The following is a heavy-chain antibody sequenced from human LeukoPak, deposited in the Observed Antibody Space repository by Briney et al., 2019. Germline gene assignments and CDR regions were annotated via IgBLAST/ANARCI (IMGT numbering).Heavy chain of an antibody. CDR2: ISSSGSTI. D-gene: IGHD3-3*01. V-gene: IGHV3-48*04. J-gene: IGHJ4*02. Sequence: GGSLRLSCAASGFTFSSYWMSWVRQAPGKGLEWVSYISSSGSTIYYADSVKGRFTISRDNAKNSLYLQMHSLRAEDTAVYYCARVGVYDFWSGYYSQDYYFDYWGQGTLVTVSS. CDR3: ARVGVYDFWSGYYSQDYYFDY. CDR1: GFTFSSYW.